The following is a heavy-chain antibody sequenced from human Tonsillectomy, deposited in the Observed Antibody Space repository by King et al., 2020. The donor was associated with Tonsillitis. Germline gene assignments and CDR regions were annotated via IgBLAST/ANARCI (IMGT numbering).Heavy chain of an antibody. CDR1: GFTFSSYG. CDR3: AKDRSTTNRGPGYFDY. Sequence: VQLVESGGGVVQPGGSLRLSCAASGFTFSSYGMHWVRQAPGKGLEWVAFIRYDGSNKYYADSVKGRFTISRDNSKNTLYLQMNRLRAEDTAVYYCAKDRSTTNRGPGYFDYWGQGTLVTVSS. CDR2: IRYDGSNK. D-gene: IGHD7-27*01. J-gene: IGHJ4*02. V-gene: IGHV3-30*02.